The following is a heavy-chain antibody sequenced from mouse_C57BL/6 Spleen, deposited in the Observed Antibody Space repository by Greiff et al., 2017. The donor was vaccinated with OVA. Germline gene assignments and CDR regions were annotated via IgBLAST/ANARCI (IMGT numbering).Heavy chain of an antibody. Sequence: DVHLVESGGDLVKPGGSLKLSCAASGFTFSSYGMSWVRQTPDKRLEWVATISSGGSYTYYPDSVKGRFTISRDNAKNTLYLQMSSLKSEDTAMYYCARPLYYDYDGTFAYWGQGTLVTVSA. V-gene: IGHV5-6*01. CDR1: GFTFSSYG. CDR2: ISSGGSYT. J-gene: IGHJ3*01. CDR3: ARPLYYDYDGTFAY. D-gene: IGHD2-4*01.